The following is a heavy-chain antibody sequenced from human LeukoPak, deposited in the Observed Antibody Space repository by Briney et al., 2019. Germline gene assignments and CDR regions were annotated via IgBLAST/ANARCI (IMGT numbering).Heavy chain of an antibody. CDR3: AKAGYCSGGSCWLDFDY. D-gene: IGHD2-15*01. CDR2: ISYDGSNK. V-gene: IGHV3-30*18. Sequence: QPGRSLRLSCAASGFTFSSYGMHWVRQAPGKGLEWVAVISYDGSNKYYADSVKGRFTISRDNSKNTLYLQMNSLRAEDTAVYYCAKAGYCSGGSCWLDFDYWGQGTLVTVSS. J-gene: IGHJ4*02. CDR1: GFTFSSYG.